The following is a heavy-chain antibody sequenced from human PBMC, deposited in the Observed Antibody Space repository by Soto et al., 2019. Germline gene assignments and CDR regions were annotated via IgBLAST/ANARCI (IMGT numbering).Heavy chain of an antibody. Sequence: QVQLVQSGAEVKKPGASVKVSCKASGYTFTNYDVNWVRQATGQGLEWMGWMNPNGGNTGYAQKFQGRVTMTRNTSISTAYMELSSLRSEDTAVYYCARAGPGPPFYGDYVYWFDPWGQGTLVTVSS. J-gene: IGHJ5*02. CDR3: ARAGPGPPFYGDYVYWFDP. D-gene: IGHD4-17*01. CDR1: GYTFTNYD. V-gene: IGHV1-8*01. CDR2: MNPNGGNT.